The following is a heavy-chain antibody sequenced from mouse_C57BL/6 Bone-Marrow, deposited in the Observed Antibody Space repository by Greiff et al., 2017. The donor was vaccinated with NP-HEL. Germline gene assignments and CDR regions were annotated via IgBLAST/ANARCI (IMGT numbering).Heavy chain of an antibody. J-gene: IGHJ1*03. Sequence: VQLQQPGAELVKPGASVKLSCKASGYTFTSYWMHWVKQRPGQGLEWIGMIHPNSGSTNYNEKFKSKATLTVDKSSSTAYMQLSSLTSEDSAVYYCASRPNYYGSSYGYFDVWGTGTTVTVSS. CDR3: ASRPNYYGSSYGYFDV. CDR2: IHPNSGST. CDR1: GYTFTSYW. V-gene: IGHV1-64*01. D-gene: IGHD1-1*01.